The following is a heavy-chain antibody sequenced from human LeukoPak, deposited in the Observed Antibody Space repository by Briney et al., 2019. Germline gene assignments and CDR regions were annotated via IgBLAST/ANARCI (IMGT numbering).Heavy chain of an antibody. CDR1: GGSISNYY. CDR2: IYYSGST. CDR3: ASAGYSGSYRDY. J-gene: IGHJ4*02. D-gene: IGHD1-26*01. Sequence: PSETLSLTCTVSGGSISNYYWSWIRQPPGKGLEWIGYIYYSGSTNYNPSLKSRVTISVDTSKNQFSLKLSSVTAADTAVYYCASAGYSGSYRDYWGQGTLVTVSS. V-gene: IGHV4-59*01.